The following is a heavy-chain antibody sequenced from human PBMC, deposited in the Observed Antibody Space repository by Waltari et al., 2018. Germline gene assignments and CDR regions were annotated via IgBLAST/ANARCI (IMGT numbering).Heavy chain of an antibody. CDR1: GFTFSSYS. J-gene: IGHJ4*02. Sequence: EVQLVESGGGLVKPGGSLRLSCAASGFTFSSYSMNWVRQAPGKGLGWVSSISSSSSYIYSADSVKGRFTISRDNAKNSLYLQMNSLRAEDTAVYYCARGVVVVPAIIFFDYWGQGTLVTVSS. CDR2: ISSSSSYI. V-gene: IGHV3-21*01. D-gene: IGHD2-2*01. CDR3: ARGVVVVPAIIFFDY.